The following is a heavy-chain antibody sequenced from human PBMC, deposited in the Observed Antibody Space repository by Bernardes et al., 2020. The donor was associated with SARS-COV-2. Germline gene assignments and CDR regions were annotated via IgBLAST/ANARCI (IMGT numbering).Heavy chain of an antibody. Sequence: GGSLRLSCAGSGFTVADPTMIWVRPGPGKGLEWVGRLKRKADGGTADYAAPVEGRFTISRDESRNTFSLEMNSLTIEDTATYYCAALDRWGQGTLVTVSS. J-gene: IGHJ4*01. CDR2: LKRKADGGTA. V-gene: IGHV3-15*05. CDR1: GFTVADPT. D-gene: IGHD3-3*02. CDR3: AALDR.